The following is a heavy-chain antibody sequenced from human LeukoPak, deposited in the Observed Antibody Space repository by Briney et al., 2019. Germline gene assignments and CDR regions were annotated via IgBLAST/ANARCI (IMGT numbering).Heavy chain of an antibody. V-gene: IGHV4-34*01. J-gene: IGHJ6*02. CDR3: ASLWFGETYYYGMDV. D-gene: IGHD3-10*01. Sequence: SETLSLTCAVYGGSFSGYYWSWIRQPPGKGLEWIGEINHSGSTNYNPSLKGRVTISVDTSKNQFSLKLSSVTAADTAVYYCASLWFGETYYYGMDVWGQGTTVTVSS. CDR1: GGSFSGYY. CDR2: INHSGST.